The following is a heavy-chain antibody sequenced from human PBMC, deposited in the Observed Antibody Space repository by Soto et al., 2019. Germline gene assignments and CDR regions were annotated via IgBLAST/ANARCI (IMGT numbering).Heavy chain of an antibody. CDR3: ARHPSDFWFDP. CDR1: GVSISSSKYS. Sequence: SKPPSLTCTVSGVSISSSKYSCGWIRQPPGKGLEWIGSIYYSGSTYYNPSLKSRVTVSVDTSKNQFSLKLSSVTAADTAVYYCARHPSDFWFDPWGQGTLVTVS. J-gene: IGHJ5*02. D-gene: IGHD2-21*02. V-gene: IGHV4-39*01. CDR2: IYYSGST.